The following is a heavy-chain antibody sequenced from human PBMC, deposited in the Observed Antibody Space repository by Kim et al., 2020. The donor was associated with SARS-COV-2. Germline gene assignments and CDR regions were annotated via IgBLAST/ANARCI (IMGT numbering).Heavy chain of an antibody. D-gene: IGHD3-9*01. Sequence: SETLSLTCTVSGGSISSYYWSWIRQPPGKGLEWIGYIYYSGSTNYNPSLKSRVTISVDTSKNQFSLKLSSVTAADTAVYYCARDGGDVLRYFDWLYPTPYGMDVWGQGTTVTVSS. V-gene: IGHV4-59*01. CDR3: ARDGGDVLRYFDWLYPTPYGMDV. CDR1: GGSISSYY. J-gene: IGHJ6*02. CDR2: IYYSGST.